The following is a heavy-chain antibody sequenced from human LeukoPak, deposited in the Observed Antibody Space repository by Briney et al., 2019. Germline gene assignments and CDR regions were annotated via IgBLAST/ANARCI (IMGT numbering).Heavy chain of an antibody. J-gene: IGHJ3*02. D-gene: IGHD1-26*01. CDR1: GFTFSNYG. CDR2: IWYDGNNK. Sequence: GGSLRLSCAAFGFTFSNYGMHWVRQAPGKGLEWVAVIWYDGNNKYYADSVKGRFTISRDNSKNTLYLQMNSLRAEDTAVYYCARVRGATYDAFDIWGQGTMVSVSS. CDR3: ARVRGATYDAFDI. V-gene: IGHV3-33*01.